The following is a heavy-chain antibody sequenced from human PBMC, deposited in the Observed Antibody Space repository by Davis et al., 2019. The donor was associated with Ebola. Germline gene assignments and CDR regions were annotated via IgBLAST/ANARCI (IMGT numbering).Heavy chain of an antibody. CDR3: ASPGRYSTGWLDY. CDR1: GGSISSSSYY. Sequence: SETLSLTCTVSGGSISSSSYYWGWIRQPPGKGLEWIGYVHFSGSTYYNPSLKSRVIISLDTSKNQFSLKLSSVTAADTAVYYCASPGRYSTGWLDYWGQGTLVTVSS. J-gene: IGHJ4*02. D-gene: IGHD6-19*01. V-gene: IGHV4-39*01. CDR2: VHFSGST.